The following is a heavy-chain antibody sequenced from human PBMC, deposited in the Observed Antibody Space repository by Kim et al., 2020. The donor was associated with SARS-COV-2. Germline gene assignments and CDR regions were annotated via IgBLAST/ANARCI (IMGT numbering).Heavy chain of an antibody. CDR3: ARGQPLTGPTFSFCDY. D-gene: IGHD1-20*01. J-gene: IGHJ4*02. CDR1: GGTFSSYA. CDR2: IIPIFGTA. V-gene: IGHV1-69*13. Sequence: SVKVSCKASGGTFSSYAISWVRQAPGQGLEWMGGIIPIFGTANYAQKFQGRVTITADESTSTAYMELSSLRSEDTAVYYCARGQPLTGPTFSFCDYWGQGTLVTVSS.